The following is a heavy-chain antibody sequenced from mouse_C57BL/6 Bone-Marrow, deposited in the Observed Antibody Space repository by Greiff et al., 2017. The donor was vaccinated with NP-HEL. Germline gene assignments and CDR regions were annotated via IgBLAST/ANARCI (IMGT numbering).Heavy chain of an antibody. CDR3: ARSSSGYVDYAMDY. V-gene: IGHV1-19*01. Sequence: VQLQQSGPVLVKPGASVKMSCKASGYTFTDYYMNWVKQSHGKSLEWIGVINPYNGGTSYNQKFKGKATLTVDKSSSTAYMELNSLTSEDSAVYYCARSSSGYVDYAMDYWGQGTSVTVSS. CDR1: GYTFTDYY. D-gene: IGHD3-2*02. J-gene: IGHJ4*01. CDR2: INPYNGGT.